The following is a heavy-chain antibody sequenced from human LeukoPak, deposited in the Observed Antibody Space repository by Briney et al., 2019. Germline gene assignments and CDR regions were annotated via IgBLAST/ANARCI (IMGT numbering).Heavy chain of an antibody. CDR2: IYTSGST. D-gene: IGHD6-19*01. J-gene: IGHJ4*02. Sequence: SETLSLTCTVSGGSISSGSYYWSWIRQPAGKGLEWIGRIYTSGSTNYNPSLKSRVTISVDTSKNQFSLKLSSVTAADTAVYYCAREEYSSGRDYWGQGTLVTVSS. CDR1: GGSISSGSYY. CDR3: AREEYSSGRDY. V-gene: IGHV4-61*02.